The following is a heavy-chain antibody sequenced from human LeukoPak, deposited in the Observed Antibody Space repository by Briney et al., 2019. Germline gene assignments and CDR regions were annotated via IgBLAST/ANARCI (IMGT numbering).Heavy chain of an antibody. V-gene: IGHV1-18*01. CDR3: ARDTPQHLKRFDH. J-gene: IGHJ4*02. D-gene: IGHD6-13*01. CDR2: INTYNGNT. CDR1: GYTLNKFG. Sequence: ASVKVSCKSSGYTLNKFGMSWVRQAPGQGLEWLGWINTYNGNTKLGEKFQGRVTMTTDTSTSIVYMELTSLRTDDTAVYFCARDTPQHLKRFDHWGQGTLITVSS.